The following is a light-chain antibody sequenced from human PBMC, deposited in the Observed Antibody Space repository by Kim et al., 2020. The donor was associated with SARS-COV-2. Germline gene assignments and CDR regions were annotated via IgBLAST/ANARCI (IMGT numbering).Light chain of an antibody. Sequence: SSELTQDPAVSVALGQTVRITCQGDSLRSYYASWYQQKPGQAPVLVIYGKNNRPSGIPDRFSCSSSGNTASLTITGAQPEDEADYYCNSRDSSGNQLVFG. CDR2: GKN. CDR1: SLRSYY. CDR3: NSRDSSGNQLV. J-gene: IGLJ2*01. V-gene: IGLV3-19*01.